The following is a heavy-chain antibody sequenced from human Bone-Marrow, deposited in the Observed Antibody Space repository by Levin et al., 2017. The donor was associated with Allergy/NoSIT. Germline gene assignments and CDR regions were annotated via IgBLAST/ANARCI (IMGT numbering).Heavy chain of an antibody. Sequence: SVKVSCMASGGTFSSFAISWVRQAPGQGLEWMGGIIPIFGTANYAQKFQGRVTITADESTSTAYMELSSLRSEDTAVYYCARDGRGSDPFDYWGQGTLVTVSS. CDR2: IIPIFGTA. CDR1: GGTFSSFA. V-gene: IGHV1-69*13. CDR3: ARDGRGSDPFDY. D-gene: IGHD3-16*01. J-gene: IGHJ4*02.